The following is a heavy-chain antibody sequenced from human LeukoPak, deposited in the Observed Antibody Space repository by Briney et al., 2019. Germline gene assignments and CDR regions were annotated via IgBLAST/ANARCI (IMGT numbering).Heavy chain of an antibody. CDR2: IYYSGST. V-gene: IGHV4-39*01. Sequence: SETLSLTCTVSGGSISSSSYYWGWIRQPPGEGLEWIGSIYYSGSTYYNPSLKSRVTISVDTSKNQFSLKLSSVTAADTAVYYCARQPSIAAAGDYWGQGTLVTVSS. J-gene: IGHJ4*02. CDR3: ARQPSIAAAGDY. CDR1: GGSISSSSYY. D-gene: IGHD6-13*01.